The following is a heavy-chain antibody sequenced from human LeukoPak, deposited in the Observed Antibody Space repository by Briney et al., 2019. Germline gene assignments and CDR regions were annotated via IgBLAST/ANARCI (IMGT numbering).Heavy chain of an antibody. V-gene: IGHV3-23*01. D-gene: IGHD3-22*01. CDR1: GFTFSSYA. CDR2: ISGSGGST. J-gene: IGHJ1*01. CDR3: AKIGRYYYDSSGCRAEYFQH. Sequence: QPGGSLRLSCAASGFTFSSYAMSWVRQAPGKGLEWVSAISGSGGSTYYADSVKGRFTISRDNSKNTLYLQMNSLRAEDTAVYYCAKIGRYYYDSSGCRAEYFQHWGQGTLVTVSS.